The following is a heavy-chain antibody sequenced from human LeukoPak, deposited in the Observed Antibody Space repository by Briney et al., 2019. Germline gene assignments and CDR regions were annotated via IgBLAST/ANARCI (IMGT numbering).Heavy chain of an antibody. CDR1: GFTFGNYW. Sequence: PGGSLRLSCAVSGFTFGNYWMSWVRQAPGKGLEWVANIKPDGSEKYYVDSVKGRFTISRDNAKSSLYLQMNSLRAEDTAVYYRVNGYCSGGTCYSDDWFDSGAREPWSPSPQ. V-gene: IGHV3-7*03. CDR3: VNGYCSGGTCYSDDWFDS. D-gene: IGHD2-15*01. J-gene: IGHJ5*01. CDR2: IKPDGSEK.